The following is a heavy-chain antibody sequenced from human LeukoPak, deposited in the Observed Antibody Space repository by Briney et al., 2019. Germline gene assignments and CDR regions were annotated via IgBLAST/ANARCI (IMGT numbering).Heavy chain of an antibody. V-gene: IGHV3-23*01. CDR2: ISGSGGST. D-gene: IGHD6-13*01. Sequence: PGGSLRLSCAASGFTFSSYAMSWVRQAPGKGLEWVSAISGSGGSTYYADSVKGRFTISRDNSKNTLYLQMNSLRAEDTAVYYCAKPSSSWFVEGYYFDYWGQGTLVTVSS. CDR1: GFTFSSYA. J-gene: IGHJ4*02. CDR3: AKPSSSWFVEGYYFDY.